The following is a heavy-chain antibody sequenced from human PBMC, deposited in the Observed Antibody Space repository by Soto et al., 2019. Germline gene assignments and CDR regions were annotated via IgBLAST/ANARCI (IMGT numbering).Heavy chain of an antibody. CDR3: ATEPGNGLYYFAY. CDR1: GFTVSSNY. Sequence: EVQLVESGGGLIQPGGSLRLSCAASGFTVSSNYMSWVRQAPGKGLEWVSVIYSGGTTYYADSVKGRFTISRDNSKNTLFLQMNSLRAEDTALYYCATEPGNGLYYFAYWGQGTLVTVSS. CDR2: IYSGGTT. D-gene: IGHD6-19*01. V-gene: IGHV3-53*01. J-gene: IGHJ4*02.